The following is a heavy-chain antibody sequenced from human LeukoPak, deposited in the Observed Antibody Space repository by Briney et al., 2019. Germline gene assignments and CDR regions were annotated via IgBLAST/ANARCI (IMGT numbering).Heavy chain of an antibody. CDR3: ARGRRWDLLVSLIDASDI. V-gene: IGHV3-53*01. CDR2: IFSGGST. CDR1: GFSVSSNF. J-gene: IGHJ3*02. D-gene: IGHD4-23*01. Sequence: GGSLRLSCAASGFSVSSNFMTWVRQAPGKGLEWLSVIFSGGSTYYADSVKGRFTISRDNSKNTLYLQMSSLRAEDTAVYFCARGRRWDLLVSLIDASDIWGQGTMVAVSS.